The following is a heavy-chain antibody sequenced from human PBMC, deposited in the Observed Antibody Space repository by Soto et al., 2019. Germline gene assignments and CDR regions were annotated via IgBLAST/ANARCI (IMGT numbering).Heavy chain of an antibody. D-gene: IGHD2-8*01. CDR3: AADATAWQQMVPSDY. J-gene: IGHJ4*02. CDR2: IAVGSGYT. V-gene: IGHV1-58*01. Sequence: QMQLEQSGPEVKKPGTSVKVSCKASGFTFTSSAFRWVRQARGQRLEWIGWIAVGSGYTTYAQRFQDRVTLTRDMSTATTYMELSRLTSEDTAIYYCAADATAWQQMVPSDYWGQGTLVTVSS. CDR1: GFTFTSSA.